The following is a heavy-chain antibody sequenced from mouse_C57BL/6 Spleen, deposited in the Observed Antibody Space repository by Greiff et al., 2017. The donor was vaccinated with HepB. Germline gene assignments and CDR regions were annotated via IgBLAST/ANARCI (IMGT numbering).Heavy chain of an antibody. CDR1: GYTFTSYW. J-gene: IGHJ1*03. Sequence: EVQLQQSGTVLARPGASVKMSCKTSGYTFTSYWMHWVKQRPGQGLEWIGAIYPGNSDTSYNQKFKGKAKLTAVTSASTAYMELSSLTNEDSAVYYCTKEGGYGSSRYFDVWGTGTTVTVSS. D-gene: IGHD1-1*01. V-gene: IGHV1-5*01. CDR3: TKEGGYGSSRYFDV. CDR2: IYPGNSDT.